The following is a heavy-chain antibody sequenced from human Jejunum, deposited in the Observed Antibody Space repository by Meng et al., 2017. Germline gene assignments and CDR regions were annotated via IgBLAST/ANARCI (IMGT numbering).Heavy chain of an antibody. V-gene: IGHV3-48*03. Sequence: GESLKISCEAFGFAFRDYEMHWVRQAPGKGLEWVSYIGSSVSTIYYADSVKGRFTISRDNAKNSLYLQMNSLRVEDTAVYYCVREPLSVTMGRGVVTTYYYSGMAVWGQGNTVNGAS. CDR2: IGSSVSTI. CDR3: VREPLSVTMGRGVVTTYYYSGMAV. D-gene: IGHD3-10*01. CDR1: GFAFRDYE. J-gene: IGHJ6*02.